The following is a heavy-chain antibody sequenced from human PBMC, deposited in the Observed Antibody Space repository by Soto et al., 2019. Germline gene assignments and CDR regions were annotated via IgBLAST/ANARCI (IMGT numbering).Heavy chain of an antibody. D-gene: IGHD2-21*02. CDR1: GGTFSSYA. CDR3: ASIEGDHSYYFDY. J-gene: IGHJ4*02. CDR2: IIPIFGTA. Sequence: QVQLVQSGAEVKKPGSSVKVSCKASGGTFSSYAISWVRQAPGQGLEWMGGIIPIFGTANYAQKFQGRVTXPXDXXTSTAYMELSSLRSEDAAVYYCASIEGDHSYYFDYWGQGTLVTVSS. V-gene: IGHV1-69*05.